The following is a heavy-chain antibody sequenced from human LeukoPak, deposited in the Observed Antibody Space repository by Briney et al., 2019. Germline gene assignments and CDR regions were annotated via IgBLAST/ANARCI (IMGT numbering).Heavy chain of an antibody. CDR1: GYTFTGFY. Sequence: ASVKVSCKASGYTFTGFYLHWVRQAPGHGLEWMGWINPNSGGTNYAQKFPGRVTMTRDTSISTAYMELSRLRSDDTAVYYCARGTYCGGDCIGNWGQGTLVIVSS. D-gene: IGHD2-21*02. CDR3: ARGTYCGGDCIGN. V-gene: IGHV1-2*02. CDR2: INPNSGGT. J-gene: IGHJ4*02.